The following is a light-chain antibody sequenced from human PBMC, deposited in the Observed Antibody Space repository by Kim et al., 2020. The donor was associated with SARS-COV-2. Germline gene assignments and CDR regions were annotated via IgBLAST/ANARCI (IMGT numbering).Light chain of an antibody. Sequence: PGQKVTISFSGSSSNIGNNYVSWYQQLPGTAPKLLIYDNNKRPSGIPDRFSGSKSGTSATLGITGLQTGDEADYYCGTWDSSLRGVFGTGTKVTVL. J-gene: IGLJ1*01. V-gene: IGLV1-51*01. CDR3: GTWDSSLRGV. CDR2: DNN. CDR1: SSNIGNNY.